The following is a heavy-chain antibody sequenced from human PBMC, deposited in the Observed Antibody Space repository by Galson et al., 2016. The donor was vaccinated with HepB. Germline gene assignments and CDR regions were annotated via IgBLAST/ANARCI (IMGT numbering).Heavy chain of an antibody. Sequence: SAKVSCKASGYNFNVYDIHWVRQAPGQGLEWMAIINPSAGTTTYAQKFQGRVSVTRDTSTTTVYMELSSLTSEDTAVYFCARDRQTNGQYYFDYWGQGTLVTVSS. V-gene: IGHV1-46*02. J-gene: IGHJ4*02. CDR1: GYNFNVYD. CDR3: ARDRQTNGQYYFDY. D-gene: IGHD2-8*01. CDR2: INPSAGTT.